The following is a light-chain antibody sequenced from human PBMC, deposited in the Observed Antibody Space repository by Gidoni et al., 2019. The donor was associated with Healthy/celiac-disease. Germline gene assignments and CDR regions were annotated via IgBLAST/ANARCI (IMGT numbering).Light chain of an antibody. J-gene: IGKJ4*01. Sequence: DIQMTQSPSSLSASVGDRVTITCRASQGISNYVAWYQQKPGKVPKLLIYAASTLQSGVPSRFSGSGSGTDFTLTISSLQPEDVVTYYCQKYNSAPRLTFGGGTKVEIK. CDR2: AAS. CDR3: QKYNSAPRLT. CDR1: QGISNY. V-gene: IGKV1-27*01.